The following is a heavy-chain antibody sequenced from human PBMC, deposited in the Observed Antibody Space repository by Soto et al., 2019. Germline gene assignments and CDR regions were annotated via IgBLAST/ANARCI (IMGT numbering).Heavy chain of an antibody. D-gene: IGHD5-18*01. J-gene: IGHJ6*02. V-gene: IGHV3-23*01. CDR2: ISGSGGST. CDR1: GFTFSSYA. CDR3: TTARTLGYSYGYADAEGGMDV. Sequence: PGGSLRLSCAASGFTFSSYAMSWVRQAPGKGLEWVSAISGSGGSTYYADSVKGRFTISRDNSKNTLYLQMNSLKTEDTAVYYCTTARTLGYSYGYADAEGGMDVWGQGTTVTVSS.